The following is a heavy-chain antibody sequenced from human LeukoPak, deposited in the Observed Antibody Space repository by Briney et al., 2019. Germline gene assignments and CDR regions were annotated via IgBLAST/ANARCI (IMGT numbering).Heavy chain of an antibody. CDR2: IYSDDST. D-gene: IGHD2-15*01. J-gene: IGHJ4*02. CDR1: GFTVSSNY. CDR3: ARVQGSGLPRWY. V-gene: IGHV3-66*01. Sequence: GGSLRLSCAASGFTVSSNYMTWVRQAPGKGLEWVSVIYSDDSTYYADSVKGRFTISRDNSKNTLYLQMNSLRAEDTAVYYCARVQGSGLPRWYWAQGTLVSVSS.